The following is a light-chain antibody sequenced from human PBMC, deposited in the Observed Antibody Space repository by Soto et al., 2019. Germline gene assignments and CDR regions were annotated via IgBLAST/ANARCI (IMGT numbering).Light chain of an antibody. V-gene: IGKV3-20*01. CDR3: QQYGSSGT. Sequence: EIVLTQSPGTLSLSPGDGATLSCRASQSVYSRYLAWYQQRPGQAPRLLIYGASSRATGIPDRFSGSGSGTDFTLTISRLEPEDFAVYYCQQYGSSGTFGQGTKVDIK. J-gene: IGKJ1*01. CDR1: QSVYSRY. CDR2: GAS.